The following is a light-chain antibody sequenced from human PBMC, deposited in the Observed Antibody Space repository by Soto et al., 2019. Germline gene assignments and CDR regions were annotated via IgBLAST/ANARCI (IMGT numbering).Light chain of an antibody. CDR3: RSDVSFYTLGV. Sequence: QSVLTQPPSASGTPGQRVTISCSGSNSNIGSNTVNWYQQLPGTASKLLIYEITTRPSGVTNRFSGSMYGNTASLTISGLQPDDEAAYSCRSDVSFYTLGVFCGGTKVTVL. CDR2: EIT. J-gene: IGLJ3*02. CDR1: NSNIGSNT. V-gene: IGLV1-44*01.